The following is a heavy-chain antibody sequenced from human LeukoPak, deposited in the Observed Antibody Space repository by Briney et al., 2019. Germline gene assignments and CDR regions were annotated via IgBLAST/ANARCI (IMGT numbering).Heavy chain of an antibody. J-gene: IGHJ6*02. CDR2: INHSGST. CDR1: GGSFSGYY. D-gene: IGHD3-10*01. Sequence: SSETLSLTCAVYGGSFSGYYWSWIRQPPGKGLEWIGEINHSGSTNYNPSLKSRVTISVDTSKNQFSLKLSSVTAADTAVYYCARDENYYGSGSPYYYYGMDVWGQGTTVTVSS. V-gene: IGHV4-34*01. CDR3: ARDENYYGSGSPYYYYGMDV.